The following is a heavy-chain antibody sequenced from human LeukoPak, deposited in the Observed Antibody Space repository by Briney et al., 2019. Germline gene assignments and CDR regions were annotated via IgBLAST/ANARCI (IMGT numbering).Heavy chain of an antibody. V-gene: IGHV4-38-2*02. Sequence: ASETLSLTCTVSSYSISSDYYWGWIRQPPGKGLEWIGSIFHRGTTYYNPSLKSRVTISVDTSKNQFSLKLSSVTAADTAVYYCAKMFNADVYFEYWGQGILVTVPS. J-gene: IGHJ4*02. CDR3: AKMFNADVYFEY. CDR2: IFHRGTT. D-gene: IGHD2-2*01. CDR1: SYSISSDYY.